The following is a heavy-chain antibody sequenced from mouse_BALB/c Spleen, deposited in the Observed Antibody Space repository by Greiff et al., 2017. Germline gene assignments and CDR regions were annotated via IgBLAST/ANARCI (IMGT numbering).Heavy chain of an antibody. CDR1: GYSITSDYA. D-gene: IGHD2-3*01. CDR2: ISYSGST. CDR3: ALIYDGYCPWFAY. J-gene: IGHJ3*01. V-gene: IGHV3-2*02. Sequence: EVKLMESGPGLVKPSQSLSLTCTVTGYSITSDYAWNWIRQFPGNKLEWMGYISYSGSTSYNPSLKSRIPITRDTSKNQFFLQLNSVTTEDTATYYCALIYDGYCPWFAYWGQGTLVTVSA.